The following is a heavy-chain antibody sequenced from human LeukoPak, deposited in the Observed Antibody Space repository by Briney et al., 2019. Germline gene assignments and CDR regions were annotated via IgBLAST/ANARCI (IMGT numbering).Heavy chain of an antibody. D-gene: IGHD1-26*01. CDR2: ISVYNGNT. CDR3: ARDRSGSS. J-gene: IGHJ5*02. CDR1: GYTFTDYY. Sequence: ASVKLSCKASGYTFTDYYMHWVRQAPGQGLEWMGWISVYNGNTNYAQKLQGRVTMTTDTSTSTAYMELRSLRSDDTAVYYCARDRSGSSWGQGTLVTVSS. V-gene: IGHV1-18*04.